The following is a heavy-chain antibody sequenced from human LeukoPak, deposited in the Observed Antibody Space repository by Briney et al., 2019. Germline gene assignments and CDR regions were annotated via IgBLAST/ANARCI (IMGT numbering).Heavy chain of an antibody. Sequence: GGSLRLSFPASGFTFSSYAMSWVRQAPGKGLEWGSAISGSGGSTYYADSVRVRFIISRENSKNTLYLQMSSLRAEDTAVYYCARETRSGYYGNYYFEYWGQGTLVTVSS. CDR2: ISGSGGST. CDR3: ARETRSGYYGNYYFEY. D-gene: IGHD3-22*01. V-gene: IGHV3-23*01. J-gene: IGHJ4*02. CDR1: GFTFSSYA.